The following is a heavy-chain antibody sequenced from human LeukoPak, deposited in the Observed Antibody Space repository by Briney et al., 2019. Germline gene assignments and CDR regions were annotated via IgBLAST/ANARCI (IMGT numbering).Heavy chain of an antibody. CDR2: INTSGST. CDR1: GGSISSYY. V-gene: IGHV4-4*07. Sequence: PSETLSLTCTVSGGSISSYYWTWLRQSAGKGLEWIGRINTSGSTNYNPSLRSRVTMSVNTSKNQFSLNLTSVAAADTAVYSCAREGGDQRWLDPWGQGTLVTVSS. J-gene: IGHJ5*02. D-gene: IGHD2-2*01. CDR3: AREGGDQRWLDP.